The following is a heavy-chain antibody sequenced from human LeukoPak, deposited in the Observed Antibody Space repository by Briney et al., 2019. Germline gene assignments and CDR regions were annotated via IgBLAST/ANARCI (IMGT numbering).Heavy chain of an antibody. J-gene: IGHJ3*02. D-gene: IGHD5-24*01. V-gene: IGHV4-39*01. CDR1: GGSISSGSYY. Sequence: SETLSLTCTVSGGSISSGSYYWGWIRQPPGKGLEWIGSIYYSGSTYYNPSLKSRVTISVDTSKNQFSLKLSSVTAADTAVYYCARHGSVERWLQLGAFDIWGQGTMVTVSS. CDR3: ARHGSVERWLQLGAFDI. CDR2: IYYSGST.